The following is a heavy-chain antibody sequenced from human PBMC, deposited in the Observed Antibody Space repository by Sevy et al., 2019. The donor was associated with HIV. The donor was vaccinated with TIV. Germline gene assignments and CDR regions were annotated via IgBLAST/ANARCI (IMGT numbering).Heavy chain of an antibody. CDR2: IYHSGST. D-gene: IGHD3-16*02. CDR3: ARVRGYDCVWGSYRPLRYFDY. Sequence: SETLSLTCAVSGYSISSGYYWGWIRQPPGKGLEWIGSIYHSGSTYYNPSLKSRVTISVDTSKNQFSLKLSSVTAADTAVYYCARVRGYDCVWGSYRPLRYFDYWGQGTLVTVSS. J-gene: IGHJ4*02. V-gene: IGHV4-38-2*01. CDR1: GYSISSGYY.